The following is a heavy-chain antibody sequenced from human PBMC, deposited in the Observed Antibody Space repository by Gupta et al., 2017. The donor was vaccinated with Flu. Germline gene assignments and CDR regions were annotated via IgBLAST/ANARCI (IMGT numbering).Heavy chain of an antibody. D-gene: IGHD2-15*01. Sequence: FTKYWSGWVRQKPGKGLEWMGIIYPEDYETKYSPSFQGRVTIAVDKYINTAYLQWSSLEASDSAIYYCARVVGTILPTGASNWFDPWGQGTLGTVSS. V-gene: IGHV5-51*01. J-gene: IGHJ5*02. CDR3: ARVVGTILPTGASNWFDP. CDR1: FTKYW. CDR2: IYPEDYET.